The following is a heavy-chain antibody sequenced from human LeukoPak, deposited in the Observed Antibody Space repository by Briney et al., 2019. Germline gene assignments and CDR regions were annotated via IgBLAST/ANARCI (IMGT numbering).Heavy chain of an antibody. J-gene: IGHJ4*02. CDR2: INHSGIT. V-gene: IGHV4-34*01. CDR1: GGSFSTYY. D-gene: IGHD3-10*01. Sequence: SETLSLTCAVYGGSFSTYYWNWIRQPPGKGLEWIGEINHSGITNYNPSLKSPVIISVDTSKKQSSLRLTSVTAADTAVYYCARGEPGGRDYWGQGTLVTVSS. CDR3: ARGEPGGRDY.